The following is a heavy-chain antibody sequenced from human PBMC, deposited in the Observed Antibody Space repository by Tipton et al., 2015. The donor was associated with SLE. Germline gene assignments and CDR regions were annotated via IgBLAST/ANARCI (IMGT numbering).Heavy chain of an antibody. CDR1: GGSISSYY. CDR2: IYYSGST. V-gene: IGHV4-59*01. Sequence: TLSLTCAVSGGSISSYYRSWIRQPPGKGLEWIGYIYYSGSTNYNPSLKSRVTISVDTSKNQFSLKLSSVTAADTAVYYCARDLRSGGYYYYYYMDVWGKGTTVTVSS. D-gene: IGHD1-14*01. J-gene: IGHJ6*03. CDR3: ARDLRSGGYYYYYYMDV.